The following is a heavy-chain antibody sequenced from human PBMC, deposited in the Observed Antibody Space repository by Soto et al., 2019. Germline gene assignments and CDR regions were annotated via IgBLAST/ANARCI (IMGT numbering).Heavy chain of an antibody. J-gene: IGHJ6*02. D-gene: IGHD2-15*01. Sequence: QVQLQQWGAGLLKPSETLSLTCAVYGGSFSGYYWSWIRQPPGKGLEWIGEINHSGSTNYNPSLKSRVTISVSTSKNQFSLKVSSVTAADTAVYYCARGGVHCSGGSCYSHCMDVWGQGTTVTVSS. CDR1: GGSFSGYY. V-gene: IGHV4-34*01. CDR2: INHSGST. CDR3: ARGGVHCSGGSCYSHCMDV.